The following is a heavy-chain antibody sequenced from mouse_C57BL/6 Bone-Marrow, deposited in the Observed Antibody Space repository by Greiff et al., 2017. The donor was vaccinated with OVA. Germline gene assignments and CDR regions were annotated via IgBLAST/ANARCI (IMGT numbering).Heavy chain of an antibody. Sequence: QVQLQQPGAELVKPGASVKMSCKASGYTFTSYWITWVKQRPGQGLEWIGDIYPGSGSTNYNEKFKSKATLTVDTSSSTAYMKLGSLTSEDSAVYYGARRGSNWYWYFDVWGTGTTVTVSS. CDR1: GYTFTSYW. D-gene: IGHD4-1*02. V-gene: IGHV1-55*01. CDR2: IYPGSGST. CDR3: ARRGSNWYWYFDV. J-gene: IGHJ1*03.